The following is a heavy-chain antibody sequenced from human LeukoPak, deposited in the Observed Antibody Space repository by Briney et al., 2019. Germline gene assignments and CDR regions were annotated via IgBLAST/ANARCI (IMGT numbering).Heavy chain of an antibody. Sequence: GGSLRLSCAASGFTFSSYAMSWVRQAPGKGLEWVSAISGSGGSTYYADSVKGRFTISRDNSKNTLYLQMNSLRAEDTAVYYCAKDRREFTVTPRAPLGYCGMDVWGQGTTVTVSS. D-gene: IGHD4-17*01. CDR1: GFTFSSYA. J-gene: IGHJ6*02. CDR2: ISGSGGST. V-gene: IGHV3-23*01. CDR3: AKDRREFTVTPRAPLGYCGMDV.